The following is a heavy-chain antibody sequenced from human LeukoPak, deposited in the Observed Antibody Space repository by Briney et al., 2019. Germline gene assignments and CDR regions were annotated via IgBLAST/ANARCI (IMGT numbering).Heavy chain of an antibody. V-gene: IGHV4-4*07. Sequence: SETLSLTCTVSGGSISSYYWSWIRQPAGKGLEWIGRIYTSGSTNYNPSLKSRVTMSVDTSKNQFSLKLSSVTAADTAVYYCARGGYYDSGGYSPNDIGGKGKMVPVSS. CDR2: IYTSGST. D-gene: IGHD3-22*01. J-gene: IGHJ3*02. CDR1: GGSISSYY. CDR3: ARGGYYDSGGYSPNDI.